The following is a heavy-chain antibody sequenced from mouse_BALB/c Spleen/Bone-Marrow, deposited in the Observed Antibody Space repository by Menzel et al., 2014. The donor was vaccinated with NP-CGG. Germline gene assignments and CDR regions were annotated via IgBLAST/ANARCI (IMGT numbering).Heavy chain of an antibody. CDR2: ISNGGGST. Sequence: EVQVVESGGGLVQPGGSLKLSCATSGFTFXDYYMYWVRQTPEKRLEWVAYISNGGGSTYYPDTVKGRFTISRDNAKNTLYLQMSRLKSEDTAMYYCARHNYDETWFAYWGQGTLVTVSA. V-gene: IGHV5-12*02. D-gene: IGHD2-4*01. CDR3: ARHNYDETWFAY. CDR1: GFTFXDYY. J-gene: IGHJ3*01.